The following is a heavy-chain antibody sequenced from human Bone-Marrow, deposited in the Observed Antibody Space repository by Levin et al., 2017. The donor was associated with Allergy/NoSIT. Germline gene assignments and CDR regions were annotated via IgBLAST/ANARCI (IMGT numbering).Heavy chain of an antibody. J-gene: IGHJ6*03. CDR3: ARVPVTRFFDWVPYYMDV. Sequence: PGGSLRLSCTASGFSFSSHGMYWVRQGPGKGLEWVAAVWYDGSKEYYVDSVKGRFTISRDNSKNTLYLQMNSLTAEDTAGYYCARVPVTRFFDWVPYYMDVWGNGTTVSVS. CDR2: VWYDGSKE. V-gene: IGHV3-33*01. CDR1: GFSFSSHG. D-gene: IGHD3-9*01.